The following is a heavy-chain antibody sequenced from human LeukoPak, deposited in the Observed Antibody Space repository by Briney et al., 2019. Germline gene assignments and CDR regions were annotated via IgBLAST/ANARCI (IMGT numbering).Heavy chain of an antibody. Sequence: PGRSLRLSCAASGFTFRNYAIHWVRQARGKGLEWVAVISYDGNNKYYADSVKGRFTISRDNSKNTLYLQMNSLRAEDTAVYYCARDGNNWNGSYLDHWGQGTLVTVSS. V-gene: IGHV3-30-3*01. D-gene: IGHD1-1*01. J-gene: IGHJ4*02. CDR3: ARDGNNWNGSYLDH. CDR1: GFTFRNYA. CDR2: ISYDGNNK.